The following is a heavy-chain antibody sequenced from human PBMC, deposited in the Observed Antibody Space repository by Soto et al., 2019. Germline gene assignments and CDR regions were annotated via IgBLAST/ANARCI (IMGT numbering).Heavy chain of an antibody. CDR2: IIPIVGTA. Sequence: QVQLVQSGAEVKKPGSSVKVSCKASGGTFSSYAISWVRQAPGQGLEWMGGIIPIVGTANYAHKFQGRVTITADESTSTAYMQLSSLRSEDTAVYYCARRGTNYDFWSGYYHDYYYYYDGMDVWGQGTTVTVSS. CDR1: GGTFSSYA. CDR3: ARRGTNYDFWSGYYHDYYYYYDGMDV. J-gene: IGHJ6*02. V-gene: IGHV1-69*01. D-gene: IGHD3-3*01.